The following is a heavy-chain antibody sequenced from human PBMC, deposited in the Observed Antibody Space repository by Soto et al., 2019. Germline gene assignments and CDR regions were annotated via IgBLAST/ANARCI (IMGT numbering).Heavy chain of an antibody. V-gene: IGHV4-30-2*01. D-gene: IGHD6-19*01. CDR3: ARGSSSYYDYGMDV. J-gene: IGHJ6*02. Sequence: QLQLQESGSGLVRPSQTLSLTCTVSGASISRGGYSWTWIRQPPGKAPEWIGNIYDSGSTSYNPSLKSRVTMSVDRSTNQSSLKLTSVTAADTAVYFCARGSSSYYDYGMDVWGQGPTVTVSS. CDR1: GASISRGGYS. CDR2: IYDSGST.